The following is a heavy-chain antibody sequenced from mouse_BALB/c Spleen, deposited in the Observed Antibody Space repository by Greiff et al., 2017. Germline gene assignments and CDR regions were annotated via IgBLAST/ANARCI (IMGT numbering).Heavy chain of an antibody. D-gene: IGHD2-4*01. CDR3: ARSTMITGFAY. J-gene: IGHJ3*01. CDR2: INPYNDGT. Sequence: EVKLVESGPELVKPGASVKMSCKASGYTFTSYVMHWVKQKPGQGLEWIGYINPYNDGTKYNEKFKGKATLTSDKSSSTAYMELSSLTSEDSAVYYCARSTMITGFAYWGQGTLVTVSA. CDR1: GYTFTSYV. V-gene: IGHV1-14*01.